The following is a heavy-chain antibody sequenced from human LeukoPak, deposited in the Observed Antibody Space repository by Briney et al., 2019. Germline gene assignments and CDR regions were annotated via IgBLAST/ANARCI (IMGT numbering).Heavy chain of an antibody. V-gene: IGHV3-49*03. CDR1: GFTFSDYY. J-gene: IGHJ4*02. CDR3: TRRSFITGFDY. CDR2: IRSKAYGGTT. Sequence: GGSLRLSCAASGFTFSDYYMSWIRQAPGKGLEWVGFIRSKAYGGTTEYAASVKGRFTISRDDSKSIAYLQMNSLKTEDTAVYYCTRRSFITGFDYWGQGTLVTVSS. D-gene: IGHD3-22*01.